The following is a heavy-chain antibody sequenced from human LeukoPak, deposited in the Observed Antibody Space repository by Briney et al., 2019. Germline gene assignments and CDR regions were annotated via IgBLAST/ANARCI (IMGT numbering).Heavy chain of an antibody. D-gene: IGHD1-1*01. V-gene: IGHV4-34*01. CDR1: GGSFSAHS. J-gene: IGHJ4*02. Sequence: PSETLSLTCAVYGGSFSAHSWSWIRQSPGKGLEWIGEVNHSGSTNYNPSLESRVTIPVDTSKNQFSLRLSSMTAADTAVYYCARDVTGSASDYWGQRTLVTVSS. CDR2: VNHSGST. CDR3: ARDVTGSASDY.